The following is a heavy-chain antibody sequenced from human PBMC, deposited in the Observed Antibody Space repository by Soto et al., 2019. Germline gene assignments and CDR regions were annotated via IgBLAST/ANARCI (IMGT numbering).Heavy chain of an antibody. CDR1: GFTVSSNY. J-gene: IGHJ3*02. CDR3: AISSGWYLDAFDI. Sequence: EVQLVESGGGLVQPGGSLRLSCAASGFTVSSNYMSWVRQAPGKGLEWVSVIYSGGSTYYADSVKGRFTIARHKSKNTLYLQMNSLRAEDTAVYYCAISSGWYLDAFDIWGQGTMVTVSS. V-gene: IGHV3-53*04. D-gene: IGHD6-19*01. CDR2: IYSGGST.